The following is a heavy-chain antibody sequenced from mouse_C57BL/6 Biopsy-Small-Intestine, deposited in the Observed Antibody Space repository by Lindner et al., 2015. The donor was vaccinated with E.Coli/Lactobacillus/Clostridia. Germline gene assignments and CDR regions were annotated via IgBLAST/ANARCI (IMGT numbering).Heavy chain of an antibody. D-gene: IGHD1-3*01. V-gene: IGHV1-7*01. Sequence: VQLQESGAELAKPGASVKLSCKASGYTFTSYTMHWVKQRPGQGLEWIGYINPSTGGTTYNQKFKAKATLTVDKSSSTAYMQLKSLTSEDSAVYYCARELTWFAYWGQGTLVTVSA. CDR2: INPSTGGT. J-gene: IGHJ3*01. CDR3: ARELTWFAY. CDR1: GYTFTSYT.